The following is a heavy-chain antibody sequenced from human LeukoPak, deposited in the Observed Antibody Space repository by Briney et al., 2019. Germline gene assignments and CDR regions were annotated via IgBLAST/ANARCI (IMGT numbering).Heavy chain of an antibody. V-gene: IGHV3-30*02. J-gene: IGHJ4*02. D-gene: IGHD2-2*01. Sequence: GGSLRLSCVASGFTFSYFGMHWVRQAPGKGLEWVVFIRYDGSNEYYAESVKGRFTISRDNSKNTLYLQMNSLRVEDTAAYYCAKIEGKYQLANIPDSWGQGTLVTVSS. CDR1: GFTFSYFG. CDR3: AKIEGKYQLANIPDS. CDR2: IRYDGSNE.